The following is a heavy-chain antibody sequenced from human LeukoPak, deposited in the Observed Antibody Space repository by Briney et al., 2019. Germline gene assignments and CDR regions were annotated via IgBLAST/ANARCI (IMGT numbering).Heavy chain of an antibody. Sequence: GGSLRLSCAASGFTFDDYAMHWVRQAPGKGLEWVSGISWNSGGVGYADSVKGRFTISRDNAKNSLYLRMNSLRAEDTALYYCAKDMGTGMAVVGTSPYYGMDVWGQGTTVTVSS. CDR1: GFTFDDYA. D-gene: IGHD6-19*01. CDR2: ISWNSGGV. CDR3: AKDMGTGMAVVGTSPYYGMDV. J-gene: IGHJ6*02. V-gene: IGHV3-9*01.